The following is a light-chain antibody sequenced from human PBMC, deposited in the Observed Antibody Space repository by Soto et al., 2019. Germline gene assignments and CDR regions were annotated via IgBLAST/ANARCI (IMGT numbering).Light chain of an antibody. CDR1: QSVSSSY. CDR2: GAS. Sequence: EIVLTQSPGTLSLSPGERATLSCRASQSVSSSYLAWYQQKPGQAPRLLIYGASSRATGIPDRFSGSGSGTDFTHTSSRLEPEDFALYYCQQYGSSPGTFGQGTKLEIK. V-gene: IGKV3-20*01. J-gene: IGKJ2*02. CDR3: QQYGSSPGT.